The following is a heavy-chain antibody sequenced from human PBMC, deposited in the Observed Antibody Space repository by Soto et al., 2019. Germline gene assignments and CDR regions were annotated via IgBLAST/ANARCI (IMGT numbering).Heavy chain of an antibody. CDR1: GFTFDDYT. V-gene: IGHV3-43*01. J-gene: IGHJ6*02. Sequence: PGGSLRLSCAASGFTFDDYTMHLVRQAPGKGLEWVSLISWDGGSTYYADSVKGRFTISRDNSKNSLYLQMNSLRTEDTALYYCAKDRKYSSSPEYYYYGMDVWGQGTTVTVSS. CDR2: ISWDGGST. CDR3: AKDRKYSSSPEYYYYGMDV. D-gene: IGHD6-6*01.